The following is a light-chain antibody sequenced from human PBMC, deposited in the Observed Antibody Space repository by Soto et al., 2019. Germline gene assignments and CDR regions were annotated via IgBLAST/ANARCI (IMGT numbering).Light chain of an antibody. J-gene: IGLJ3*02. CDR3: GSYAGRSTFV. V-gene: IGLV2-23*02. CDR2: EVS. Sequence: QSALTQPASVSGSPGQSITISCTGTSSDVGNYNLVSWYQHHPGKAPKLMIYEVSKWPSGVSNRFSGSKSGNTASLTISGLQAEDEADYYCGSYAGRSTFVFGGGTKVTVL. CDR1: SSDVGNYNL.